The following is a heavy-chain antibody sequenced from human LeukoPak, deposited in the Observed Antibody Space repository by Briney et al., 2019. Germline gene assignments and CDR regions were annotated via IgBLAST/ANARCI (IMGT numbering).Heavy chain of an antibody. CDR2: ITSSGSSM. D-gene: IGHD1-1*01. Sequence: GGSLRVSCPASGFTFSSYEMHWVRQALAKGLDWFSHITSSGSSMSYADSVKGRFTISRYNAKNSLYLQMNILRAEDTAVDYCARSHNDNLGYNWGHGTLVTVSS. J-gene: IGHJ4*01. CDR3: ARSHNDNLGYN. V-gene: IGHV3-48*03. CDR1: GFTFSSYE.